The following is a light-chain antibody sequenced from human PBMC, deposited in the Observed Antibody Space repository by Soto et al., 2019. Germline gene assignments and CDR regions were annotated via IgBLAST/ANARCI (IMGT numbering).Light chain of an antibody. CDR3: QQYITWPPLT. CDR1: QSVSSS. Sequence: EIVMTQSPATLSVSPGERATLSCRASQSVSSSLAWYQQKPGQAPRLLIYRASIRATGISARFSGSGSGTDFTLTISSLQSEDFAVYYCQQYITWPPLTSGGGTKVEI. V-gene: IGKV3-15*01. CDR2: RAS. J-gene: IGKJ4*01.